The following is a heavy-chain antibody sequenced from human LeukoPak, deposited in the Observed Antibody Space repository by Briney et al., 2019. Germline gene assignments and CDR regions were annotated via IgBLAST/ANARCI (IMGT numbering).Heavy chain of an antibody. V-gene: IGHV1-2*02. CDR2: INPNSGGT. CDR1: GYTFTGYY. CDR3: AREYSYYYYYGMDV. Sequence: ASVKVSCKSSGYTFTGYYMHWVPQAPGQGLEWMGWINPNSGGTNYAQKFQGRVTMTRDTSISTAYMELSRLRSDDMAVYYCAREYSYYYYYGMDVWGQGTTVTVSS. J-gene: IGHJ6*02. D-gene: IGHD5-18*01.